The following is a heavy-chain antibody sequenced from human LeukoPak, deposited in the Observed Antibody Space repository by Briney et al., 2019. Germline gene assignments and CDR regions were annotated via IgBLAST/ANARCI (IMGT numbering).Heavy chain of an antibody. V-gene: IGHV3-74*01. CDR3: ASRWEYSSSWRDAFDI. CDR2: INSDGSST. D-gene: IGHD6-13*01. CDR1: GFTFSSYW. J-gene: IGHJ3*02. Sequence: GGSLRLSCAASGFTFSSYWMHWVRQAPGKGLVWVSRINSDGSSTSYADSVKGRFTISRDNAKNTLYLQMNSLRAEDTAVYYCASRWEYSSSWRDAFDIWGQGTMVTVSS.